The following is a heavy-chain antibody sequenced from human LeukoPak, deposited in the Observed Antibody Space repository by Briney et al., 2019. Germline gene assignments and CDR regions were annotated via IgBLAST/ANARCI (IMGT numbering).Heavy chain of an antibody. J-gene: IGHJ4*02. CDR2: INPNSGGT. CDR3: AADRGVVPKPGVRFDY. D-gene: IGHD2-2*01. V-gene: IGHV1-2*02. Sequence: ASVKVSCKASGYTFTGYYMHWVRQAPGQGLEWMGWINPNSGGTNYAQKFQGRVTMTRDTSISTAYVELSRLRSDDTAVYYCAADRGVVPKPGVRFDYWGQGTLVTVSS. CDR1: GYTFTGYY.